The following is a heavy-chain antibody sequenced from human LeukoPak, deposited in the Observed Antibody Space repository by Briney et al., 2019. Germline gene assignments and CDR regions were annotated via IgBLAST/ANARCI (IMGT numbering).Heavy chain of an antibody. CDR2: INSDGSST. J-gene: IGHJ6*03. CDR3: ARANRYVWGSYPHHPNYYYYMDV. CDR1: GFTFSNYW. V-gene: IGHV3-74*01. Sequence: GGSLRLSCAASGFTFSNYWMHWVRQAPGKGLVWVSRINSDGSSTSYADSVKGRLTISRDNAKNTLYLQMNSLRAEDTAVYYCARANRYVWGSYPHHPNYYYYMDVWGKGTTVTVSS. D-gene: IGHD3-16*02.